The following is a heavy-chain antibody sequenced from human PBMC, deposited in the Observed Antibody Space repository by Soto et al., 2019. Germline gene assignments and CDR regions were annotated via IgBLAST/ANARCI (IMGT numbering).Heavy chain of an antibody. J-gene: IGHJ4*02. CDR1: GYSFTSYS. D-gene: IGHD1-26*01. V-gene: IGHV1-18*01. CDR3: ARDGEVGPTFIF. Sequence: ASVKVSCKASGYSFTSYSIYWVRQAPGQGLEWMGWLNSYNGKANYAQKFQGRVTVTTDTSTSTAYMELRSLRSDDTAVYYCARDGEVGPTFIFWGQGTLVTVSS. CDR2: LNSYNGKA.